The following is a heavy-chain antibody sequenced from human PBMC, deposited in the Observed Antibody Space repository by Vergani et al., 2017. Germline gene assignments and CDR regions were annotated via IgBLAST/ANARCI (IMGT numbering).Heavy chain of an antibody. Sequence: EVQLVESGGDLVQPGRSLRLSCQTSGFNFGEYGVSWVRQAPGKGLEWIGFIRSKTYGATTEYAASVRGRFTISRDDSKGIAYLQMSSLKKEDTAVYRCAVEIYDYGGSPFAMDVWGQGTTVTVSS. CDR1: GFNFGEYG. V-gene: IGHV3-49*04. D-gene: IGHD4-23*01. J-gene: IGHJ6*02. CDR2: IRSKTYGATT. CDR3: AVEIYDYGGSPFAMDV.